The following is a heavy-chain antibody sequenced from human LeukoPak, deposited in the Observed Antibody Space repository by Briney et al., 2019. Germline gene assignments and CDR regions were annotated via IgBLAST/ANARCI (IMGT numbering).Heavy chain of an antibody. D-gene: IGHD3-22*01. CDR3: ARDDTSGLEGV. J-gene: IGHJ4*02. Sequence: SESLSLTCTVSGGSISSGSHYWSWIRQPPGKGLEWIGYIHYSGSTNYNPSLKSRITISLDTSKNQFSLKLSSMTAADTAVYYCARDDTSGLEGVWGQGTLVTVSS. CDR1: GGSISSGSHY. CDR2: IHYSGST. V-gene: IGHV4-61*01.